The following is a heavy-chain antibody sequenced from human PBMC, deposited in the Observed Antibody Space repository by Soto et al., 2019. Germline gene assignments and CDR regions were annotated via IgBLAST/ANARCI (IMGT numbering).Heavy chain of an antibody. D-gene: IGHD6-19*01. CDR3: ARNTSGRNLDY. V-gene: IGHV4-38-2*02. CDR2: IYHSGST. Sequence: SETLSLTCTVSSSPINSRYYWGWIRQTPGKGLEWVASIYHSGSTHYNPSLKSRATISVDTSNNQFSLRLSSVTAADTAIYYCARNTSGRNLDYWGQGTLVTVSS. CDR1: SSPINSRYY. J-gene: IGHJ4*02.